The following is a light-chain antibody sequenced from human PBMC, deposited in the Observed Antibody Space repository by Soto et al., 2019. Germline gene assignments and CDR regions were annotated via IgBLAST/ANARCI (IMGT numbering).Light chain of an antibody. V-gene: IGKV3-20*01. Sequence: EIVLTQSPGTLSLSPGERATLSCRASQSLGNTYLAWYQRKPGQAPRLLIYDASSRATDITDRFSGSGAGPDFTLTISRLEPEDSAVYYCQQYGTLITFGQGTRLEIK. CDR3: QQYGTLIT. CDR2: DAS. CDR1: QSLGNTY. J-gene: IGKJ5*01.